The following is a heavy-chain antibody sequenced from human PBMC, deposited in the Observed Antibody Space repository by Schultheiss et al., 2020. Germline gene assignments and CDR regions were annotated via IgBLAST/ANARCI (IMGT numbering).Heavy chain of an antibody. CDR3: ARVRSSSWYESSPPRY. Sequence: ASVKVSCKASGYTFTSYDINWVRQATGQGLEWMGWMNPNSGNTGYAQKFQGRVTMTRNTSISTAYMELSSLRSEDTAVYYCARVRSSSWYESSPPRYWGQGTLVTVSS. J-gene: IGHJ4*02. D-gene: IGHD6-13*01. CDR1: GYTFTSYD. V-gene: IGHV1-8*01. CDR2: MNPNSGNT.